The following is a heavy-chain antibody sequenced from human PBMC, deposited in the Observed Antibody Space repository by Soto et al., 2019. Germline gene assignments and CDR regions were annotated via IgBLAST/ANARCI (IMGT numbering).Heavy chain of an antibody. J-gene: IGHJ6*02. CDR3: ARVIVVGEASYYYYYYGMDV. CDR2: IIPIFGTA. CDR1: GGTFSSYA. V-gene: IGHV1-69*13. Sequence: GASVKVSCKASGGTFSSYAISWVRQAPGQGLEWMGGIIPIFGTANYAQKFQGRVTITADESTSTAYMELSSLRSEDTAVYYCARVIVVGEASYYYYYYGMDVWGQGTTVTVSS. D-gene: IGHD2-2*01.